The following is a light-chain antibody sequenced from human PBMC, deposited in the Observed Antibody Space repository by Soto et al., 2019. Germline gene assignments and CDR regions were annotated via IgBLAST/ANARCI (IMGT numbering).Light chain of an antibody. CDR3: AAWDGRLNAWV. CDR2: DNV. CDR1: NSNVGSNP. V-gene: IGLV1-44*01. J-gene: IGLJ3*02. Sequence: QSVLTQPPSASGTPGQRVTISCSTSNSNVGSNPVNWYQPLPGMAPKLTIYDNVERPSGVPDRFSGSRSGTAASLAITGLQAEDEADYYCAAWDGRLNAWVIGGGTNVTVL.